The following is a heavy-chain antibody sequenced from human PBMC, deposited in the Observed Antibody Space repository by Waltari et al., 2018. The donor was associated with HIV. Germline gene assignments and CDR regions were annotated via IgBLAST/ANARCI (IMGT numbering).Heavy chain of an antibody. CDR2: INWNGGST. CDR3: ARGEYFDRLGAFDI. V-gene: IGHV3-20*04. D-gene: IGHD3-9*01. J-gene: IGHJ3*02. Sequence: EVQLVESGGAVIRPGGSLRLSCAASGFTFDDYGMNWVRQVPGKGLEWVCGINWNGGSTGEVDCGKGRFTISRDSAKSSLYLQMTSLRVEDTALYYCARGEYFDRLGAFDIWGQGTMVTVSS. CDR1: GFTFDDYG.